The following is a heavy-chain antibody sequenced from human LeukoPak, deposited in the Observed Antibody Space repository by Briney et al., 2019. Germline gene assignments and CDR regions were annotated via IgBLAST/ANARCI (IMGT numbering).Heavy chain of an antibody. Sequence: GGSLRLSCAASGFTFSSYEMNWVRQAPGKGLEWVSYISSSGSTIYYADSVKGRFTISRDNAKNSLYLQMNSLRAEDTALYYCAKSDSSGWSGLSDYWGQGTLVTVSS. D-gene: IGHD6-19*01. CDR2: ISSSGSTI. CDR1: GFTFSSYE. J-gene: IGHJ4*02. CDR3: AKSDSSGWSGLSDY. V-gene: IGHV3-48*03.